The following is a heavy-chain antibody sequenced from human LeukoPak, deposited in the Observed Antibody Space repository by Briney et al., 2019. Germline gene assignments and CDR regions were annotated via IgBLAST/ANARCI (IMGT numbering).Heavy chain of an antibody. CDR3: ARVVRSNYYDSSGYYHNWFDP. V-gene: IGHV1-69*13. D-gene: IGHD3-22*01. J-gene: IGHJ5*02. CDR1: GGSFSSYA. Sequence: ASVKVSCKASGGSFSSYAISWVRQAPGQGHEWMGGIIPNFGTANYAQKFHGRVTITADESTSTAYMELSSLRSEDTAVYYCARVVRSNYYDSSGYYHNWFDPWGQGTLVTVSS. CDR2: IIPNFGTA.